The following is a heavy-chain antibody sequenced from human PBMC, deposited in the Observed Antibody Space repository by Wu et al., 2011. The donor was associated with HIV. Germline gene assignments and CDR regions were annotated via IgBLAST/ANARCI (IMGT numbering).Heavy chain of an antibody. D-gene: IGHD4-11*01. CDR1: GYNFKGYG. CDR3: ARDPLSHYADY. J-gene: IGHJ4*02. CDR2: ISAYNGNT. V-gene: IGHV1-18*01. Sequence: QVQLVQSGAELKKPGASVKVSCKASGYNFKGYGVSWVRQAPGEGLEWVGWISAYNGNTSYARRFQGRVKITVDKSQTIAYMELSSLRSDDTAVYFCARDPLSHYADYWGQGTRVTVSS.